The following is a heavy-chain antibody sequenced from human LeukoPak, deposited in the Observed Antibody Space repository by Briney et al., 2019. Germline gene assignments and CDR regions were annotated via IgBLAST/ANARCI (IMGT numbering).Heavy chain of an antibody. J-gene: IGHJ3*02. Sequence: GGSLRLSCAASGFTFSSYSMNWVRQAPGKGLEWVSYISSSSSTIYYADSVKGRFTISRDNAKNSLYLQMNSLRAEDTAVYYCARGPGSYYHDAFDIWGQGTMVTVSS. CDR3: ARGPGSYYHDAFDI. CDR1: GFTFSSYS. CDR2: ISSSSSTI. V-gene: IGHV3-48*01. D-gene: IGHD1-26*01.